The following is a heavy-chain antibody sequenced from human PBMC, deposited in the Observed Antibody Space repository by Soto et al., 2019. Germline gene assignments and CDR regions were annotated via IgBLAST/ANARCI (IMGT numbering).Heavy chain of an antibody. CDR2: IIPALGIT. Sequence: QVQLVQSGATVKRPGSSVRVSCQASGDTFSTHTITWVRQAPGQGLEWVGRIIPALGITTYAQRFQGRVTISAVRSTSPAYMVLSRLTSDDPALYYSAREQYCSVSSCFGYPDVWGGGTAVIVSS. CDR3: AREQYCSVSSCFGYPDV. V-gene: IGHV1-69*08. CDR1: GDTFSTHT. D-gene: IGHD2-15*01. J-gene: IGHJ6*04.